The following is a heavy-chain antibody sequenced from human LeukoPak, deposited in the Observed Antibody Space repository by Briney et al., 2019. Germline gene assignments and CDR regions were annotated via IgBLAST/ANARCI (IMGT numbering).Heavy chain of an antibody. V-gene: IGHV5-51*01. CDR3: AKHYRTQLWLRGHYYFGMDV. CDR2: IYPGESDT. CDR1: GYSFTSYW. D-gene: IGHD5-18*01. J-gene: IGHJ6*02. Sequence: GESLKISCKGSGYSFTSYWIGWVRQMPGKGLEWMGIIYPGESDTIYSASFQGQVTISADKSLSTAYLHWSSLKASDTAMYYCAKHYRTQLWLRGHYYFGMDVWGQGTTVTVSS.